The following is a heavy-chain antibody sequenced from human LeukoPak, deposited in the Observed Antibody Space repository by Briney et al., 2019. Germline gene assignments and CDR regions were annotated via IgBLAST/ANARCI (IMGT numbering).Heavy chain of an antibody. CDR1: GYRFTTDW. D-gene: IGHD6-19*01. V-gene: IGHV5-51*01. J-gene: IGHJ4*02. Sequence: GESLKISCKGSGYRFTTDWFGWVRQMPGEGLEWMGIIYPGDSDTRYSPSFQGQITISADKSTSTAYLQWSSLKASDTAIYYCARQVDGSGWYYWGQGSLVTVSS. CDR3: ARQVDGSGWYY. CDR2: IYPGDSDT.